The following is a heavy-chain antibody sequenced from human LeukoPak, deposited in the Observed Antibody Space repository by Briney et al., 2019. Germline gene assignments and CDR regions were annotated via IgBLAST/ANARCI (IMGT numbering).Heavy chain of an antibody. J-gene: IGHJ3*02. CDR2: IKSKTDGGTT. CDR1: RFTFSNYG. V-gene: IGHV3-15*01. Sequence: GGSLRLSCAASRFTFSNYGIHWVRQAPGKGLEWVGRIKSKTDGGTTDYAAPVKGRFTISRDDSKNTLYLQMNSLKTEDTAVYYCTTELYYYGSGRAAFDIWGQGTMVTVSS. D-gene: IGHD3-10*01. CDR3: TTELYYYGSGRAAFDI.